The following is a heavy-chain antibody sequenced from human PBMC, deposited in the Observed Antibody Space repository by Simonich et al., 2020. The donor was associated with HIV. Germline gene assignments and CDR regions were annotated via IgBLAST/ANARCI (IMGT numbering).Heavy chain of an antibody. CDR3: ARPPVVGTSGYKRYYYFDY. Sequence: QVQLQQWGAGLLKPSETLSLTCAIYGGSFSGNYWSWIRQPPGKGLEWIGEINHSGSTNYNPALKSRVTISVDTSKNQFSLKLSSVTAADTAVYYCARPPVVGTSGYKRYYYFDYWGQGTLVTVSS. CDR1: GGSFSGNY. V-gene: IGHV4-34*01. CDR2: INHSGST. J-gene: IGHJ4*02. D-gene: IGHD3-22*01.